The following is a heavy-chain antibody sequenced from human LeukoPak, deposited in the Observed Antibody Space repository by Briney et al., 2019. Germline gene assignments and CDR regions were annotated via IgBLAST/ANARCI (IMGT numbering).Heavy chain of an antibody. CDR3: ARVGMIVVAITP. CDR2: IYYSGST. J-gene: IGHJ5*02. V-gene: IGHV4-31*03. D-gene: IGHD3-22*01. CDR1: GGSISSGGYY. Sequence: SETLSLTCTVSGGSISSGGYYWSWIRQHPGKGLEWIGYIYYSGSTYYNPSLKSRVTISVDTSKNQFSLKLSSVTAADTAVYYCARVGMIVVAITPWGQGTLVTVSS.